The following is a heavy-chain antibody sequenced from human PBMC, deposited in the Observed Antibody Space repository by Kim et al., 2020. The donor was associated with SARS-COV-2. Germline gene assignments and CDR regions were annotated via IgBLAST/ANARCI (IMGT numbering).Heavy chain of an antibody. Sequence: SETLSLTCTVSGGSISSSSYYWGWIRQPPGKGLEWIGSIYYSGSTYYNPSLKSRVTISVDTSKNQFSLKLSSVTAADTAVYYCARTFGYCSGGSCYSVSNCDYWGQGTLVTVSS. CDR1: GGSISSSSYY. CDR2: IYYSGST. D-gene: IGHD2-15*01. J-gene: IGHJ4*02. CDR3: ARTFGYCSGGSCYSVSNCDY. V-gene: IGHV4-39*01.